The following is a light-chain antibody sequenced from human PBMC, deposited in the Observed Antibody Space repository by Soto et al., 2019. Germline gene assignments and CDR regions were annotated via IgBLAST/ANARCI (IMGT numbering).Light chain of an antibody. Sequence: IILTQSPANLSFSPLDIATLSCMSSQSISSYLSWYQQNPGQAPRPVIYDTPNRATDTPARFSGSGSGTDFTLTISSLEPEDFAVYYCQQYSNWPPTSGQATLLEIK. CDR3: QQYSNWPPT. CDR1: QSISSY. V-gene: IGKV3-11*01. J-gene: IGKJ5*01. CDR2: DTP.